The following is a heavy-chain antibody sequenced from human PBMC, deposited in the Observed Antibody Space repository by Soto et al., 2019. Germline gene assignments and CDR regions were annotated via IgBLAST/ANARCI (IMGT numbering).Heavy chain of an antibody. D-gene: IGHD3-16*01. CDR2: IIPIFGTA. V-gene: IGHV1-69*13. CDR1: GGTFSSYS. J-gene: IGHJ2*01. Sequence: EASVKVSCKASGGTFSSYSINWVRQAPGQGLEWMGGIIPIFGTANYAQKFQGRVTLTADESTSTAHMELSSLRNEDTAVYYCARPFQSWPGGWYFDLWGRGTLVTVSS. CDR3: ARPFQSWPGGWYFDL.